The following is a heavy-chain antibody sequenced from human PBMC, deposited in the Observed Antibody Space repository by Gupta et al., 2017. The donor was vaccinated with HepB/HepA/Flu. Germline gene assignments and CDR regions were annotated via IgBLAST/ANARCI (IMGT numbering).Heavy chain of an antibody. V-gene: IGHV3-48*03. CDR2: ISSSGSTI. CDR3: ASNNLEVYFDY. J-gene: IGHJ4*02. CDR1: GFTFSSYE. Sequence: EVQLVESGGGLVQPGGSLRLSCAASGFTFSSYEMNWVRQAPGKGLEWVSYISSSGSTIYYADSVKGRFTISRDNAKNSLYLQMNSLRAEDTAVYYCASNNLEVYFDYWGQGTLVTVSS. D-gene: IGHD1-14*01.